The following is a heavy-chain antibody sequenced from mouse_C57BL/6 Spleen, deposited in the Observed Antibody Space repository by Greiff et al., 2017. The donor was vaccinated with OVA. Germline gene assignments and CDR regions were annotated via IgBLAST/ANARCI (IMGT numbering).Heavy chain of an antibody. CDR3: ARAAQVYAMDY. V-gene: IGHV1-82*01. J-gene: IGHJ4*01. CDR2: IYPGDGDT. CDR1: GYAFSSSW. Sequence: VQLQQSGPELVKPGASVKISCKASGYAFSSSWMNWVKQRPGKGLEWIGRIYPGDGDTNYNGKFKGKATLTADKSSSTAYMQLSSLTSEVSAVYFCARAAQVYAMDYWGQGTSVTVSS. D-gene: IGHD3-2*02.